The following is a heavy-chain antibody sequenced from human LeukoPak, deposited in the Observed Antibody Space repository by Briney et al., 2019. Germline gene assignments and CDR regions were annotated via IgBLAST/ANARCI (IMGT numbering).Heavy chain of an antibody. Sequence: PGRSLRLSCAASGFTFSSYAMHWVRQAPGKGLEWVAVISYDGSNKYYADSVKGRFTISRDNSKNTLYLQMNSLRAEDTAVYYCARDVDTAMANPLDYWGQGTLVTVPS. D-gene: IGHD5-18*01. CDR2: ISYDGSNK. V-gene: IGHV3-30-3*01. CDR1: GFTFSSYA. J-gene: IGHJ4*02. CDR3: ARDVDTAMANPLDY.